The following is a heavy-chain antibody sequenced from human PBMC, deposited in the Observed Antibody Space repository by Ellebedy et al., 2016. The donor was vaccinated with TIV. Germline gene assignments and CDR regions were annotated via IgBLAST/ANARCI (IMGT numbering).Heavy chain of an antibody. CDR1: GFTFSDYA. CDR3: AKVSRSGAEKGALDI. D-gene: IGHD2-8*02. J-gene: IGHJ3*02. CDR2: ISGGGGNR. V-gene: IGHV3-23*01. Sequence: GESLKISCAASGFTFSDYAMTWVRQAPGKGLEWVSGISGGGGNRYYADSVKGRFTISRDNSKNMLNLQTNNLRAEDTAVYYCAKVSRSGAEKGALDIWGQGTKVTVSS.